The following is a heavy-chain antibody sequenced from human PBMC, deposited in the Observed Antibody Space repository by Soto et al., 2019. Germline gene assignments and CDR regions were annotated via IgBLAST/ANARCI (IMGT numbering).Heavy chain of an antibody. D-gene: IGHD1-1*01. J-gene: IGHJ6*02. Sequence: PSQSLSPSCAISVDSVSGNTAASNLISPSRSSCLEWLGRTYDRSKWYNAYAGSVKSRITINPDTSKNQFSLQLNSVTPEDTAVYYCARAISETTNYYYGMDVWGQGTTVTVSS. V-gene: IGHV6-1*01. CDR3: ARAISETTNYYYGMDV. CDR2: TYDRSKWYN. CDR1: VDSVSGNTAA.